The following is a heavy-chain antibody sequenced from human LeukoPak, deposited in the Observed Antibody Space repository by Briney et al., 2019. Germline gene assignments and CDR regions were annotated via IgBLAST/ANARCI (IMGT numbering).Heavy chain of an antibody. CDR1: GFTSSSYS. Sequence: PGGSLSPSCAPSGFTSSSYSMNWVRQAPGNGLEWVSSISSIISSIYYADSVKGRVTISRDNAKNSLYLQMNSLGAEDTAGYYCARRPGARIDYWGQGTLVTVSS. CDR2: ISSIISSI. CDR3: ARRPGARIDY. V-gene: IGHV3-21*01. D-gene: IGHD1-14*01. J-gene: IGHJ4*02.